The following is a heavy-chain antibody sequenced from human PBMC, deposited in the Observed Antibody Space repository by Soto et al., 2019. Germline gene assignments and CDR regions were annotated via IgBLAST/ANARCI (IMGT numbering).Heavy chain of an antibody. CDR2: INPSGGST. CDR1: GYTFTDYF. CDR3: TRGRQYYQYAMDV. J-gene: IGHJ6*02. V-gene: IGHV1-46*03. Sequence: QVQVVQSGAEGKKPGASVRISCKASGYTFTDYFIHWVRQAPGQGLERMGRINPSGGSTTKAQKFQGGITMTGDTSTSTAYMELSSLRSDDTAVYYCTRGRQYYQYAMDVWGQGTTVTVSS.